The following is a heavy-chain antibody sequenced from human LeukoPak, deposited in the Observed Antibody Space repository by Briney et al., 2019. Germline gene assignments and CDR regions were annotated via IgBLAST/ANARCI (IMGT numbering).Heavy chain of an antibody. J-gene: IGHJ4*02. CDR2: IYYSGST. V-gene: IGHV4-59*01. CDR1: GGSISSYY. Sequence: PSETLSLTCTVSGGSISSYYWSWIRQPPGKGLEWIGYIYYSGSTNYNPSLKSRVTISVDTSKNQFSLKLSSVTAADTAVYYCAGAPYYYGSGVNSYWGQGTLVTVSS. CDR3: AGAPYYYGSGVNSY. D-gene: IGHD3-10*01.